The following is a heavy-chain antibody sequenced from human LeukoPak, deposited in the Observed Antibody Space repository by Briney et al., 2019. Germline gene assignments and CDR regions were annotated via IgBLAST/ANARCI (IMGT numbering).Heavy chain of an antibody. V-gene: IGHV3-15*01. D-gene: IGHD7-27*01. J-gene: IGHJ4*02. CDR3: TRTSTGDRMVFDY. CDR1: GFTFSNAW. CDR2: IKSKTDGGTT. Sequence: PGGSLRLSCAASGFTFSNAWMSWVRQAPGKGLEWVGRIKSKTDGGTTDYAAPVKGRFTISRDDSKNTLYLQMNSLKTEDTAVYYCTRTSTGDRMVFDYWGQGTLVTVSS.